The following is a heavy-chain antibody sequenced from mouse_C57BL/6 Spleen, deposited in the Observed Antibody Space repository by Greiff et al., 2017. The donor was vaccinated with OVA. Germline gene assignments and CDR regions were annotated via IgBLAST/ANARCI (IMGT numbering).Heavy chain of an antibody. CDR3: AFITTVVARYFDV. V-gene: IGHV1-53*01. J-gene: IGHJ1*03. D-gene: IGHD1-1*01. CDR1: GYTFTSYW. CDR2: INPSNGGT. Sequence: VQLQQSGTELVKPGASVKLSCKASGYTFTSYWMHWVKQRPGQGLEWIGNINPSNGGTNYNEKFKSKATLTVDKSSSTAYMQLSSLTSEDSAVYYCAFITTVVARYFDVWGTGTTVTVSS.